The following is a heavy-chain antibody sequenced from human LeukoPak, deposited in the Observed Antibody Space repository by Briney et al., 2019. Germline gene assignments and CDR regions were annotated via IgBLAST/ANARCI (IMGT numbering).Heavy chain of an antibody. CDR1: GYSISNGYY. CDR2: IFESGST. CDR3: ARHSQWGIIPWAFDI. D-gene: IGHD3-16*01. J-gene: IGHJ3*02. Sequence: PSETLSLTCAVSGYSISNGYYWGWVRQPPGKGLEWIATIFESGSTYCGPSLKSRVAISVDTSRNQFSLKLSSVTAADTAVYFCARHSQWGIIPWAFDIWGQGTMVTVSS. V-gene: IGHV4-38-2*01.